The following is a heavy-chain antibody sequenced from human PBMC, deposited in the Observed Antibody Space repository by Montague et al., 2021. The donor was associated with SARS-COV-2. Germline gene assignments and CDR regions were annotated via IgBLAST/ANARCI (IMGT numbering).Heavy chain of an antibody. J-gene: IGHJ4*02. CDR3: ARRGGWPYFDF. CDR2: IYSTGSS. Sequence: SETLSLTCTVSGGSIISYYWSWIRQYPGKRLEWIGYIYSTGSSDYNPSLESRVTMSIDMSKNRFSLNLTSVTAADTAVYYCARRGGWPYFDFWSQGTLVTVSS. D-gene: IGHD6-19*01. CDR1: GGSIISYY. V-gene: IGHV4-59*08.